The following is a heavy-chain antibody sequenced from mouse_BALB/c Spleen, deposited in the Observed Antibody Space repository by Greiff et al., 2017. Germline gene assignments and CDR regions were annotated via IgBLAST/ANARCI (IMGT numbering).Heavy chain of an antibody. V-gene: IGHV5-15*02. CDR2: ISNLAYSI. CDR3: ARDGSYDGYYRAMDY. Sequence: EAMLVESGAGLVQPGGSRKLSCAASGFTFSDYGMAWVRQAPGKGPEWVAFISNLAYSIYYADTVTGRFTISREYAKNTLYLEMSSLRSEDTAMYYCARDGSYDGYYRAMDYWGQGTSVTVSS. CDR1: GFTFSDYG. J-gene: IGHJ4*01. D-gene: IGHD2-3*01.